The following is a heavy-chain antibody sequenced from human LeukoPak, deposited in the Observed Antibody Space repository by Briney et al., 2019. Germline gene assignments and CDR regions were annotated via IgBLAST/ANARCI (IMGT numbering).Heavy chain of an antibody. V-gene: IGHV3-48*03. CDR1: GFTFSSYE. CDR3: AKDSTDPITMVRGVSVDY. J-gene: IGHJ4*02. CDR2: ISCSGGTI. Sequence: GGSLRLSCVASGFTFSSYEMNWVRQAPGKGLEWVSYISCSGGTIYYADSVKGRFTISRDNSKNTLYLQMNSLRAEDTAVYYCAKDSTDPITMVRGVSVDYWGQGTLVTFSS. D-gene: IGHD3-10*01.